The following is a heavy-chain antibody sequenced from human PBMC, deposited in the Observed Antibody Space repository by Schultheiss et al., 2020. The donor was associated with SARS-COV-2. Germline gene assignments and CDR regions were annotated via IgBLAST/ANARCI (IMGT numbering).Heavy chain of an antibody. CDR1: GYTLTELS. CDR2: FDPEDGET. Sequence: ASVKVSCKVSGYTLTELSMHWVRQAPGKGLEWMGGFDPEDGETIYAQKFQGRVTMTRDTSISTAYMELSRLRSDDTAVYYCARWKLLGYCSSTSCYEYFQHWGQGTLVTVSS. CDR3: ARWKLLGYCSSTSCYEYFQH. V-gene: IGHV1-24*01. J-gene: IGHJ1*01. D-gene: IGHD2-2*01.